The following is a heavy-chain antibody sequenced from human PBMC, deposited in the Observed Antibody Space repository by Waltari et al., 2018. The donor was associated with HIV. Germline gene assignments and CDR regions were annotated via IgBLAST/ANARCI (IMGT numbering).Heavy chain of an antibody. J-gene: IGHJ6*04. CDR3: AKDRSGSLHYFYYYGMDV. CDR2: TSFDGTNN. V-gene: IGHV3-30*01. D-gene: IGHD3-22*01. Sequence: QVQLVESGGGVVRPGGSLRLSCSASGFRFSGSGLHWVCEAPGKGLEWVAATSFDGTNNYYAHSVKGRFTISRDNIKNILHLQMNSLKIEDMAVYYCAKDRSGSLHYFYYYGMDVWGKGTTVAVSS. CDR1: GFRFSGSG.